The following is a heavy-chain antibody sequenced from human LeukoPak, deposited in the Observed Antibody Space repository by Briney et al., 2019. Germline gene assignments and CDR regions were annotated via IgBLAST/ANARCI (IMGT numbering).Heavy chain of an antibody. Sequence: GGSLRLSCAASGFSFSSSGMHWVRQAPGKGLEWVAFIQYDGGNEYYADSVKGRLTISRDNSKNTLYLQMNSLRAEDTAVYYCATYSSGWYYFDYWGQGTLVTVSS. CDR3: ATYSSGWYYFDY. CDR2: IQYDGGNE. D-gene: IGHD6-19*01. V-gene: IGHV3-30*02. CDR1: GFSFSSSG. J-gene: IGHJ4*02.